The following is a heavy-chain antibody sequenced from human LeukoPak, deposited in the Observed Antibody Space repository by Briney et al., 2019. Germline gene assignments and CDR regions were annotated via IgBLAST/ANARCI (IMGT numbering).Heavy chain of an antibody. J-gene: IGHJ4*02. D-gene: IGHD6-13*01. CDR1: GYSFTTYC. Sequence: GESLKISCKGSGYSFTTYCIAWVRQIPGKGLEWMGSLYPADSDTRYSPSFQGQVTISANKSITTSFLQRSRMKASDTVMYCCASLPAGAAARTLSVFDYWDQGALVTVSS. CDR2: LYPADSDT. V-gene: IGHV5-51*01. CDR3: ASLPAGAAARTLSVFDY.